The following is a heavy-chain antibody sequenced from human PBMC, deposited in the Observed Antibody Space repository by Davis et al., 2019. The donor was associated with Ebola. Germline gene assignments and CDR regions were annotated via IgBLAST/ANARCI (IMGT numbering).Heavy chain of an antibody. J-gene: IGHJ6*04. Sequence: PGGSLRLSCAASGFTFDDYAMHWVRQAPGKGLEWVSGISWNSGSIGYADSVKGRFTISRDNAKNSLYLQMNSLRAEDTALYYCAKDREYCSGGSCTRGFYCYGMDVWGKGTTVTVSS. V-gene: IGHV3-9*01. CDR1: GFTFDDYA. CDR2: ISWNSGSI. D-gene: IGHD2-15*01. CDR3: AKDREYCSGGSCTRGFYCYGMDV.